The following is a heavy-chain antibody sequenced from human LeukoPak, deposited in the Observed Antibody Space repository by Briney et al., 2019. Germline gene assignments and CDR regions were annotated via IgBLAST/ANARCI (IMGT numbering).Heavy chain of an antibody. CDR2: IYYSGST. CDR1: GGSISSGGYY. J-gene: IGHJ4*02. Sequence: SETLSLTCTVSGGSISSGGYYWSWIRQHPGKGLEWIGYIYYSGSTYYNPSLKSRVTISVDTSKNQFSLKLSSVTAADTAVYYCARAVGYSGYCVDNWGQGTLVTVSS. V-gene: IGHV4-31*03. D-gene: IGHD5-12*01. CDR3: ARAVGYSGYCVDN.